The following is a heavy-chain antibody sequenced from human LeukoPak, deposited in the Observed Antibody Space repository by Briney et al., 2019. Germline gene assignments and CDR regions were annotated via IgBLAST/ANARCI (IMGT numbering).Heavy chain of an antibody. V-gene: IGHV1-69*05. CDR1: GYTFTDYY. D-gene: IGHD5-18*01. CDR2: IIPIFGTA. CDR3: ARGNVDTAMVFDY. Sequence: SVKVSCKASGYTFTDYYIHWVRQAPGQGLEWMGGIIPIFGTANYAQKFQGRVTITTDESTSTAYMELSSLRSEDTAVYYCARGNVDTAMVFDYWGQGTLVTVSS. J-gene: IGHJ4*02.